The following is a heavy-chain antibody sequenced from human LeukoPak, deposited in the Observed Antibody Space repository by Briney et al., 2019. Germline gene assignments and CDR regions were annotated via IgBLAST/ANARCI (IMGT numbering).Heavy chain of an antibody. CDR1: GGTFSSYA. J-gene: IGHJ4*02. Sequence: GASVKVSCKASGGTFSSYAISWVRQAPGQGLEWMGGIIPIFGTANYAQKFQGRVTITTDESTSTAYMELSSLRSEDTAVYYCARISTIDYVWGSYRYTGPDYWGQGTLVTVSS. D-gene: IGHD3-16*02. CDR2: IIPIFGTA. CDR3: ARISTIDYVWGSYRYTGPDY. V-gene: IGHV1-69*05.